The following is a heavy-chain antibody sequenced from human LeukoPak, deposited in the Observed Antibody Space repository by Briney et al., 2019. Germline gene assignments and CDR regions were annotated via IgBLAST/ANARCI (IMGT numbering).Heavy chain of an antibody. Sequence: PGRSLRLSCAASGFIFSTYGMHWVRQAPGKGLEWVAVISYDGSKKYYADSVKGRFTISRDNSKNTLYLQMNSLRPEDTGVFYCAKDLDAYCGADCSLGSRGQGTLVTISS. V-gene: IGHV3-30*18. J-gene: IGHJ4*02. CDR2: ISYDGSKK. CDR1: GFIFSTYG. D-gene: IGHD2-21*02. CDR3: AKDLDAYCGADCSLGS.